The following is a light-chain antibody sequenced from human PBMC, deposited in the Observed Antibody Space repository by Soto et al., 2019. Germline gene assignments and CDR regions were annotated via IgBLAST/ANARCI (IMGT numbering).Light chain of an antibody. CDR1: PAISNY. V-gene: IGKV1-27*01. Sequence: DIQLTQSPSSLSASVGDRVTITCRASPAISNYLAWYQQKPGKVPKLLIYAASTLQSGVPSRFSGSGHGTDFTLSIRSLQPEDVATYYSQKYNSDSYTFGQGTNLDI. CDR2: AAS. CDR3: QKYNSDSYT. J-gene: IGKJ2*01.